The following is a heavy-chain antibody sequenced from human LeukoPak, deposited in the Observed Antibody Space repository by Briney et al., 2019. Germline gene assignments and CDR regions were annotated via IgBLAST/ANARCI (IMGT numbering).Heavy chain of an antibody. J-gene: IGHJ4*02. V-gene: IGHV3-9*01. Sequence: PGRSLRLSCAASGFTFDDYAMHWVRQAPGKGLDWVSGISWNSGSIGYADSVKGRFTISRDNAKNSLYLQMNSLRAEDTALYYCAKALASNYGELSDPLDYWGQGTLVTVSS. CDR2: ISWNSGSI. D-gene: IGHD4-17*01. CDR3: AKALASNYGELSDPLDY. CDR1: GFTFDDYA.